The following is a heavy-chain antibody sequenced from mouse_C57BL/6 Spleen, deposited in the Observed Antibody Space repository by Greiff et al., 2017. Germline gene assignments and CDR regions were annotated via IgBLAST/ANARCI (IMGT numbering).Heavy chain of an antibody. CDR1: GYTFTDYY. V-gene: IGHV1-26*01. CDR3: ARSRYYGSSYYAMDY. Sequence: EVKLQQSGPELVKPGASVKISCKASGYTFTDYYMNWVKQSHGKSLEWIGDINPNNGGTSYNQKFKGKATLTVDKSSSTAYMELRSLTSEDSAVYYCARSRYYGSSYYAMDYWGQGTSVTVSS. J-gene: IGHJ4*01. CDR2: INPNNGGT. D-gene: IGHD1-1*01.